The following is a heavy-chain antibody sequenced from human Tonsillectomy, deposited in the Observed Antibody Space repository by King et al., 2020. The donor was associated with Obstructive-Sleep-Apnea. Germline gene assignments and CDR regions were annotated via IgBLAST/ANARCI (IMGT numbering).Heavy chain of an antibody. CDR1: GGSISSGDYY. D-gene: IGHD3-16*02. Sequence: MQLQESGPGLVKPSQTLSLTCTVSGGSISSGDYYWSWIRQPPGKGLEWIGDIYYSGSTHYNPSLKSRPTISLDTSKNQFSLKLSSVTASDTAWYYCAREFISYRAGVYSYGMDVWGQGTTVTVSS. CDR3: AREFISYRAGVYSYGMDV. CDR2: IYYSGST. J-gene: IGHJ6*02. V-gene: IGHV4-30-4*01.